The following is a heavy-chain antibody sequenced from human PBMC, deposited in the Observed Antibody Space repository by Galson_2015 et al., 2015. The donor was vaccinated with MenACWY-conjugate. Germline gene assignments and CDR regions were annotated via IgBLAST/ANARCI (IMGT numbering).Heavy chain of an antibody. CDR3: ARGGGLYYYDSSAYDAY. J-gene: IGHJ4*02. CDR1: GYTFTSYG. CDR2: ISAYNGNT. Sequence: SVKVSCKASGYTFTSYGISWVRQAPGQGLEWMGWISAYNGNTNYAQKLQGRVTMTTDTSTSTAYMELRSLTSDDTAVYYCARGGGLYYYDSSAYDAYWGQGTLVTVSS. V-gene: IGHV1-18*01. D-gene: IGHD3-22*01.